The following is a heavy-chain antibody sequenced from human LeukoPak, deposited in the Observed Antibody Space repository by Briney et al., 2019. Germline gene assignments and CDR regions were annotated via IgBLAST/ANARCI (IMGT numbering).Heavy chain of an antibody. J-gene: IGHJ4*02. V-gene: IGHV3-15*01. Sequence: PGGSLRLSCAASGFTFSNAWMSWVRQAPGKGLEWVGRIKSKTDGGTTDYAAPVKGRFTISRDDSKNTLYLQMNSLRAEDSAVYYCAKHRMARRVIMDYYFDDWGQGTLVTVSS. CDR1: GFTFSNAW. CDR2: IKSKTDGGTT. D-gene: IGHD3-10*01. CDR3: AKHRMARRVIMDYYFDD.